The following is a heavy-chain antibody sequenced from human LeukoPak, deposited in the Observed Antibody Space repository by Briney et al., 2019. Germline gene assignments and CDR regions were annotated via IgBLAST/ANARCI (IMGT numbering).Heavy chain of an antibody. CDR3: ATDGAGFDT. Sequence: GGSLRLSSAASGFTFNDYYMSWIRQAPGKGLEWLSYINIGGTNTHYADSVKGRFTISRDNAKKFLYLEMNNLRAEDTAVYYCATDGAGFDTWGQGVLVTVSS. CDR1: GFTFNDYY. V-gene: IGHV3-11*01. CDR2: INIGGTNT. J-gene: IGHJ5*02.